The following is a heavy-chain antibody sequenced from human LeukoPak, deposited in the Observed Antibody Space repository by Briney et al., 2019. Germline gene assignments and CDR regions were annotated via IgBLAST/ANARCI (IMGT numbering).Heavy chain of an antibody. Sequence: SQTLSLTCTVSGGSISSGTYYWAWIRQPPGKGLEWIGFILSSGSTYYNPSLKSRVTISADTSNNQFSLKLNSVTAADTAVYYCARAGPRRDGYNADYWGQGTLVTVSS. CDR1: GGSISSGTYY. CDR2: ILSSGST. CDR3: ARAGPRRDGYNADY. V-gene: IGHV4-61*01. D-gene: IGHD5-24*01. J-gene: IGHJ4*02.